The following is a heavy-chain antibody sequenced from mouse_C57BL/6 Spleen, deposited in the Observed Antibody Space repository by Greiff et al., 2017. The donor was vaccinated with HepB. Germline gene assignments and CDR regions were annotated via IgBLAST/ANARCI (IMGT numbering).Heavy chain of an antibody. J-gene: IGHJ2*01. CDR1: GFSFNTYA. CDR2: IRSKSNNYAT. Sequence: EVMLVESGGGLVQPKGSLKLSCAASGFSFNTYAMNWVRQAPGKGLEWVARIRSKSNNYATYYADSVKDRFTISRDDSESMLYLQMNNLKTEDTAMYYCVGGGPYFDYWGQGTTLTVSS. CDR3: VGGGPYFDY. V-gene: IGHV10-1*01.